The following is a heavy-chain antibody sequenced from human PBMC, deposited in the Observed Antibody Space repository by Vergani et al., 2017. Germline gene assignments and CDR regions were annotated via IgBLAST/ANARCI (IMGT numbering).Heavy chain of an antibody. CDR1: GGSISSGSYY. CDR2: IYTSGST. V-gene: IGHV4-61*02. J-gene: IGHJ6*03. D-gene: IGHD2-2*02. Sequence: VQLQESGPGLVKPSQTLSLTCTVSGGSISSGSYYWSWIRQPAGKGLEWIGRIYTSGSTNYNPSLKSRVTMSVDTSKNQFSLKLSSVTAADTAVYYCARDAACSSTSCYRYYYYMDVWGKGTTVTVSS. CDR3: ARDAACSSTSCYRYYYYMDV.